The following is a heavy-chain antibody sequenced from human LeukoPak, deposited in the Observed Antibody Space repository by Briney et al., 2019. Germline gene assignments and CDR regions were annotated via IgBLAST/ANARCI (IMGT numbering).Heavy chain of an antibody. Sequence: ASVKVSCKASGYTFTSYYMHWVRQAPGQGLEWMGIINPSGGSTSYAQKFQGRVTMTRDMSTSTVYMELSSLRSEDTAVYYCARGDYGGIGYYYYYYMDVWGKGTTVTISS. CDR1: GYTFTSYY. J-gene: IGHJ6*03. V-gene: IGHV1-46*01. CDR3: ARGDYGGIGYYYYYYMDV. D-gene: IGHD4-23*01. CDR2: INPSGGST.